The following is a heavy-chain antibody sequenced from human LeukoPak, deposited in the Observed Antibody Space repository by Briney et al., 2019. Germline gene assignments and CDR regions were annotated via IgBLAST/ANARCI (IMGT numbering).Heavy chain of an antibody. CDR2: IDHTGST. D-gene: IGHD3-22*01. V-gene: IGHV4-59*11. Sequence: SETLSLTCSVSGDSISMHYWSWIRQPPGKGLEWIGYIDHTGSTNYNPSLNSRVTMSVDTSKNQFSLKLSSVTAADTAVYYCARGSLDSSFVYWGQGTLVTVSS. CDR3: ARGSLDSSFVY. J-gene: IGHJ4*02. CDR1: GDSISMHY.